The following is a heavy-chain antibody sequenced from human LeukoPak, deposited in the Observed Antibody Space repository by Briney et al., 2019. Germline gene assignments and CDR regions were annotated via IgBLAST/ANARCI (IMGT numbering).Heavy chain of an antibody. Sequence: ASVKVSCKASGYTFTDYYIHWVRQAPGQGLEWMAWMNPNTGDTNQAQKFQGRVTMTRDTSISTAYMELSRLRSDDTAIYYCTRAPGGGPFDYWGQGNLVTVSS. CDR1: GYTFTDYY. CDR3: TRAPGGGPFDY. J-gene: IGHJ4*02. V-gene: IGHV1-2*02. CDR2: MNPNTGDT. D-gene: IGHD3-16*01.